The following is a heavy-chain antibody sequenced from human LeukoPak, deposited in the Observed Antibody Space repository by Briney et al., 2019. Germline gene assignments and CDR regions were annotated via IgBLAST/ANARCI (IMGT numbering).Heavy chain of an antibody. CDR2: ISSSSDYI. CDR3: ARDLKGEVNMVDYFDY. V-gene: IGHV3-21*01. D-gene: IGHD3-10*01. J-gene: IGHJ4*02. CDR1: GFTFSSYS. Sequence: GGSLRLSCAASGFTFSSYSMNWVRQAPGKGLEWVSYISSSSDYIYYADSVKGRFTVSRDNAKNSLYLQMNSLRAEDTAVYYCARDLKGEVNMVDYFDYWGQGTLVTVSS.